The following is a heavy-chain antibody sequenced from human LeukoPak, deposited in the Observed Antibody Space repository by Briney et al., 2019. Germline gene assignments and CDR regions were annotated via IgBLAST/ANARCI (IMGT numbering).Heavy chain of an antibody. Sequence: GASVKVSCKASGYTFTGYYMHWVRQAPGQGLEWMGWINPNSGGTNYAQKFQGRLTMTRDTSISTAYMELSRLRSEDTAVYYCARDLGSGFMVSENWFDPWGQGTLVTVSS. J-gene: IGHJ5*02. CDR2: INPNSGGT. V-gene: IGHV1-2*02. CDR3: ARDLGSGFMVSENWFDP. D-gene: IGHD3-10*01. CDR1: GYTFTGYY.